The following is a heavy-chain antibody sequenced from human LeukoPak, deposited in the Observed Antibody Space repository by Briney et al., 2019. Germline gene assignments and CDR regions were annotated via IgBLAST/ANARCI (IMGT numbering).Heavy chain of an antibody. J-gene: IGHJ5*02. V-gene: IGHV3-74*01. CDR1: GFSLSGYW. CDR2: NNGDGSTT. D-gene: IGHD2-15*01. CDR3: ARDPRNVGLAP. Sequence: GGSLRVSSVASGFSLSGYWMYWVRQAPGKGLMYISRNNGDGSTTNYADVVKGRFTMSRDNVKNTLYLQMNSLRVEDTAVYYCARDPRNVGLAPWGQGTLVTVSS.